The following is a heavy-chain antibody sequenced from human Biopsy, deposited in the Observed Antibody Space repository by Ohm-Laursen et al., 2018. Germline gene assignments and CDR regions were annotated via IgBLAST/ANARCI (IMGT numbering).Heavy chain of an antibody. D-gene: IGHD1-14*01. V-gene: IGHV3-21*06. Sequence: SLRLSCSAPGFSLRNFTINWVRQAPGKGLEWVSSISGSVSHILYAETLKGRFTSSRDNAKNSVYLQMNSLRVEDTGVYYCARGRTHLLPDHDWFDPWGQGTLVTVSS. CDR3: ARGRTHLLPDHDWFDP. CDR2: ISGSVSHI. J-gene: IGHJ5*02. CDR1: GFSLRNFT.